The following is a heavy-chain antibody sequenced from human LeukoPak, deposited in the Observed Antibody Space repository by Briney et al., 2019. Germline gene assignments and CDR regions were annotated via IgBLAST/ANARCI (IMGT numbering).Heavy chain of an antibody. J-gene: IGHJ4*02. D-gene: IGHD3-10*01. CDR1: GITFSSYS. CDR3: ARVEGSGSYYYSFNY. CDR2: IYSGGRT. V-gene: IGHV3-66*01. Sequence: PGGSLRLSCVASGITFSSYSMSWVRQAPGKGLEWVSVIYSGGRTYYADSVKGRFTISRDNSKNTLYLQMNSLRAEDTAVYYCARVEGSGSYYYSFNYWGQGTLVTVSS.